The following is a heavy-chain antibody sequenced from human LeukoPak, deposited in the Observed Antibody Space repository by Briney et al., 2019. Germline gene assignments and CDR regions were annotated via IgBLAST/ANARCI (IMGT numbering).Heavy chain of an antibody. Sequence: SETLSLTCSVSGGSISGRRYYWGWIRQPPGRGLEWIGSIHYDGATYYNPSLKSRVTMSVDTSKNQVSLKLRSGTAANTAVCYCASSGYSSSWYGLQDYWGQGTLVTVSS. CDR2: IHYDGAT. D-gene: IGHD6-13*01. V-gene: IGHV4-39*01. CDR3: ASSGYSSSWYGLQDY. J-gene: IGHJ4*02. CDR1: GGSISGRRYY.